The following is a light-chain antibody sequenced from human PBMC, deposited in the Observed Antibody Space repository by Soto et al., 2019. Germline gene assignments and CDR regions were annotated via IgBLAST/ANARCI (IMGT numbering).Light chain of an antibody. CDR3: QQNYDTPIT. CDR2: AAS. CDR1: QSIGTF. V-gene: IGKV1-39*01. Sequence: DFEMTQSPSSLSAFVGDRVTMTCRASQSIGTFLSWYQQKSGRAPKLLIYAASSLQIGVPSRFSGGGSGTNFTLTISSLQPEDFATYFCQQNYDTPITFGQGTRLEN. J-gene: IGKJ5*01.